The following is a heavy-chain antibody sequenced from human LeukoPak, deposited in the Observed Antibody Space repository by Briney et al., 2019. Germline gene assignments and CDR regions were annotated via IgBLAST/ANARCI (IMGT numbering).Heavy chain of an antibody. CDR2: ISVSGDYT. D-gene: IGHD2-8*01. J-gene: IGHJ4*02. CDR3: AKDTSIGKYCTNGVCSPFDY. CDR1: GFTFSSYA. Sequence: PGGSLTLSSAGAGFTFSSYAMRWVCQAPGQGLEWVSVISVSGDYTSYADSVRGRFTISRDNSRDTLYLQMISLRPEDTAVYYCAKDTSIGKYCTNGVCSPFDYWGQGTLVTVSS. V-gene: IGHV3-23*01.